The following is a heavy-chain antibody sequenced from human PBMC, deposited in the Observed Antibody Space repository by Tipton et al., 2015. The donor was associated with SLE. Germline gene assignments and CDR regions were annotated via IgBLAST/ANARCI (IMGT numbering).Heavy chain of an antibody. CDR3: AKDQSSGWYYFDY. CDR1: GFTFSSHG. Sequence: GSLRLSCVASGFTFSSHGMHWVRQTPGKGLEWVASTRDDGRTEYYADSVKGRFAISRDNSKNTLYLQMNSLRVEDTAVYFCAKDQSSGWYYFDYWGQGTLVTVSS. V-gene: IGHV3-30*02. CDR2: TRDDGRTE. D-gene: IGHD6-19*01. J-gene: IGHJ4*02.